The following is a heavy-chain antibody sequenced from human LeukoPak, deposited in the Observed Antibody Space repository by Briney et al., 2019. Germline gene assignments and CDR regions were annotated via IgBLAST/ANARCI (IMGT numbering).Heavy chain of an antibody. D-gene: IGHD4-23*01. CDR2: ISSSSSYI. CDR1: GFTFSSYS. J-gene: IGHJ4*02. CDR3: ARDAIYGGKTFDY. V-gene: IGHV3-21*01. Sequence: GGSLRLSCAASGFTFSSYSMNWVRQAPGKGPEWVSSISSSSSYIYYADSVKGRFTISRDNAKNSLYLQMNSLRAEDTAVCYCARDAIYGGKTFDYWGQGTLVTVSS.